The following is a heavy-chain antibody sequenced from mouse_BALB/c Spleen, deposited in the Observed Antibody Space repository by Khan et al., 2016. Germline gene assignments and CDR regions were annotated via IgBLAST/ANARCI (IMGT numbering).Heavy chain of an antibody. CDR1: GFSLTRYG. CDR2: IWAGGGT. Sequence: QVQLKQSGPGLVAPSQSLSITCTVSGFSLTRYGVHWVRQPPGKGLEWLGVIWAGGGTDYNSALMSRLRISKDNSKSQVFLKMNSLQTDDAAMYYCARDPEFSTSSTGTMDYWGQGTSVTVSS. J-gene: IGHJ4*01. D-gene: IGHD1-1*01. CDR3: ARDPEFSTSSTGTMDY. V-gene: IGHV2-9*02.